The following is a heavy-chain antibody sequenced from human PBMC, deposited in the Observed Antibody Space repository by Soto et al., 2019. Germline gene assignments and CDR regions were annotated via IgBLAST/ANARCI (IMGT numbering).Heavy chain of an antibody. V-gene: IGHV4-39*01. D-gene: IGHD3-22*01. Sequence: SLTCTVSGGSISSSSYYWGWIRQPPGKGLEWIGSIYYSGSTYYNPSLKSRVTISVDTSKNQFSLKLSSVTAADTAVYYCARDYYDSSGYYYPPGYWGQGTLVTVSS. J-gene: IGHJ4*02. CDR1: GGSISSSSYY. CDR2: IYYSGST. CDR3: ARDYYDSSGYYYPPGY.